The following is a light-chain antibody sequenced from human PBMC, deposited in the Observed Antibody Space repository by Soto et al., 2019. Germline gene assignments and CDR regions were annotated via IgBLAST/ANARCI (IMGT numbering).Light chain of an antibody. CDR1: ETISTF. Sequence: DIQLTQSPSSLSASLGDSITITCRASETISTFLNWYQVQPGKAPRLLVYGASYLQVGVPVRFRGSGSGTLFTLTIYNLQREGIASFSCQQLFSAVLTFGGGTRVDI. V-gene: IGKV1-39*01. CDR2: GAS. J-gene: IGKJ4*01. CDR3: QQLFSAVLT.